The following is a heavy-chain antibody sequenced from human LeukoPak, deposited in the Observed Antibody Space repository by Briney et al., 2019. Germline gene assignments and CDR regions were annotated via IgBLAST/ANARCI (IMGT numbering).Heavy chain of an antibody. V-gene: IGHV3-23*01. CDR1: GFTFSSYA. CDR3: AKDPSTMVRGAPFDP. D-gene: IGHD3-10*01. Sequence: PGGSLRLSCAASGFTFSSYAMSWVRPAPGKGLEWVSALSGSGGSTYYADSVKGRFTISRDNSKNTLYLQMNSLRAEDTAVYYCAKDPSTMVRGAPFDPWGQGTLVTVSS. CDR2: LSGSGGST. J-gene: IGHJ5*02.